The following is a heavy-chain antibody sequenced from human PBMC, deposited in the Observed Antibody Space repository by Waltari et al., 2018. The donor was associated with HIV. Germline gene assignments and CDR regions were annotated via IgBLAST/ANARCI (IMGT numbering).Heavy chain of an antibody. CDR2: IYYSGST. V-gene: IGHV4-39*07. J-gene: IGHJ5*02. Sequence: QLQLQESGPGLVKPSETLSLTCTVSGGSISSSSYYWGWIRQPPGKGLEWIGSIYYSGSTYYNPSLKSRVTISVDTSKNQFSLKLSSVTAADTAVYYCARDFTGDYYDFWSGYQNWFDPWGQGTLVTVSS. CDR3: ARDFTGDYYDFWSGYQNWFDP. D-gene: IGHD3-3*01. CDR1: GGSISSSSYY.